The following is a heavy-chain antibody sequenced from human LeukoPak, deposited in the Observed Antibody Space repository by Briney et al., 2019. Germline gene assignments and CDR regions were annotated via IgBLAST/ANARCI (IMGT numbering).Heavy chain of an antibody. CDR1: GYTFTGYY. CDR2: INPNSGGT. J-gene: IGHJ5*02. CDR3: ARGYCSGGSCYSVENWFDP. D-gene: IGHD2-15*01. V-gene: IGHV1-2*06. Sequence: ASVKVSCKAAGYTFTGYYMFWVRQAPGQGLEWVGPINPNSGGTNYAQKFQGRVTMTRDTSISTAYMELSRLRSDDTAVYYCARGYCSGGSCYSVENWFDPWGQGTLVTVSS.